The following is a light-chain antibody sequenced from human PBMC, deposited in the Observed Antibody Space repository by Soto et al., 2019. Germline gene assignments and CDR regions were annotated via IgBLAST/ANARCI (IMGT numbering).Light chain of an antibody. CDR2: EVS. CDR3: NSYTTTSTPYV. Sequence: SALTQPASVSGSPGQSITIPCTGTSSDVGGYNYVSWYQQLPGKAPKLMIYEVSNRPSGVSIRFSGSKSGNTASLTISGLRAEDEADYYCNSYTTTSTPYVFGTGTKVTV. CDR1: SSDVGGYNY. V-gene: IGLV2-14*01. J-gene: IGLJ1*01.